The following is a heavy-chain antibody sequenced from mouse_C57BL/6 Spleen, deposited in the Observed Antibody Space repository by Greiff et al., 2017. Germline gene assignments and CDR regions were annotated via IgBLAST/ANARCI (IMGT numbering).Heavy chain of an antibody. Sequence: EVKLVESGGGLVQPGGSLSLSCAASGFTFTDYYMSWVRQPPGKALEWLGFIRNKANGYTTEYSASVEGRITISRDNSQSILYLQMNALRAEDSATYYCARHYGSSYGFAYWGQGTLVTVSA. CDR2: IRNKANGYTT. V-gene: IGHV7-3*01. J-gene: IGHJ3*01. D-gene: IGHD1-1*01. CDR1: GFTFTDYY. CDR3: ARHYGSSYGFAY.